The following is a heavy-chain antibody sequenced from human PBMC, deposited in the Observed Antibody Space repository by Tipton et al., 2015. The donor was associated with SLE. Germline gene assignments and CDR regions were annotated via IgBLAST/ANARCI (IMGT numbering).Heavy chain of an antibody. CDR2: IYYSGRT. CDR3: ARGGGGYQLLSGYYYYMDV. J-gene: IGHJ6*03. Sequence: TLSLTCSVSGGAISSGAYYWGWIRQHSGKDLEWIGYIYYSGRTYYNPSLKSRVTISLDTSKNQFSLKLRSVTAADTAVYYCARGGGGYQLLSGYYYYMDVWGKGTTVTVSS. V-gene: IGHV4-31*03. D-gene: IGHD2-2*01. CDR1: GGAISSGAYY.